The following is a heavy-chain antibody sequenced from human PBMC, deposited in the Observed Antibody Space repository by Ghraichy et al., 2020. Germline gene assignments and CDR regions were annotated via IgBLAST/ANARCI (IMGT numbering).Heavy chain of an antibody. CDR1: GGSFSGYY. Sequence: SETLSLTCAVYGGSFSGYYWSWIRQPPGKGLEWIGEINHSGSTNYNPSLKSRVTISVDTSKNQFSLKLSSVTAADTAVYYCARDIVVVPAAREWFDPWGQGTLVNVSS. J-gene: IGHJ5*02. D-gene: IGHD2-2*01. V-gene: IGHV4-34*01. CDR2: INHSGST. CDR3: ARDIVVVPAAREWFDP.